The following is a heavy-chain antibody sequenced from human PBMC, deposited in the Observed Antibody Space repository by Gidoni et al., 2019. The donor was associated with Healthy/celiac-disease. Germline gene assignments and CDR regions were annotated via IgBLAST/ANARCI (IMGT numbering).Heavy chain of an antibody. D-gene: IGHD3-22*01. V-gene: IGHV1-2*02. Sequence: QVQLVQSGAEVKKPGASVKVSCKASGYTFTGYYMHWVRQAPGQGLEWMGWINPNSGGTNYAQKFQGRVTMTRDTSISTAYMELSRLRSDDTAVYYCARDRDITMIVVAHDAFDIWGQGTMVTVSS. J-gene: IGHJ3*02. CDR2: INPNSGGT. CDR1: GYTFTGYY. CDR3: ARDRDITMIVVAHDAFDI.